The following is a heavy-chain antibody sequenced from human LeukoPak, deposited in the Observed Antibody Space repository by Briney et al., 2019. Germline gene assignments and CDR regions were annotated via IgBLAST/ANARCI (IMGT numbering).Heavy chain of an antibody. D-gene: IGHD6-19*01. J-gene: IGHJ4*02. CDR1: GGSISSYY. Sequence: PSETLSLTCTVSGGSISSYYWSWIRQPPGKGLEWIRYFYYGGRTNYNPSLKSRVTISVDTSKNQFSLKLSSVTAADTAVYYCARSGGWYYYFDYWGQGTLVTVSS. CDR3: ARSGGWYYYFDY. CDR2: FYYGGRT. V-gene: IGHV4-59*08.